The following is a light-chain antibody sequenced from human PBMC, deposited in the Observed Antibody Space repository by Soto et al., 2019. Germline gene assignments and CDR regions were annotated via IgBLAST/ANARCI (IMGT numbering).Light chain of an antibody. CDR1: QSVASSY. J-gene: IGKJ3*01. Sequence: EIVLTQSPGTLSLSAGERATLSCRASQSVASSYLAWDQQRPGQAPRLLIYGASSRAAGIPDRFSGSGSGTDFTLTISRLEPEDFAVYYCQQYGSSSPTFGPGTKVDIK. V-gene: IGKV3-20*01. CDR2: GAS. CDR3: QQYGSSSPT.